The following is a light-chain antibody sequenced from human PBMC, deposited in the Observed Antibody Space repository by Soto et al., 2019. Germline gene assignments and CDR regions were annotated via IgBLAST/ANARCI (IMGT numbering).Light chain of an antibody. V-gene: IGKV3-11*01. J-gene: IGKJ1*01. CDR3: QQYHNSILM. CDR2: DTS. Sequence: EIVLRQFPATLSLSPGERATLSCRASQSVIRYLAWYQQKPGQAPRLLIYDTSNRATGIPDRFSGGGSGTDFTLTISRLEPEDFGVYYCQQYHNSILMFGQGTKVDIK. CDR1: QSVIRY.